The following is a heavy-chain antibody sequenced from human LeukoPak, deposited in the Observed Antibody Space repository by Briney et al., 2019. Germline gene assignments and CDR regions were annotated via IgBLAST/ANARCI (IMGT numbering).Heavy chain of an antibody. CDR2: ISSSGSTI. CDR3: ARDFAFGDGYPVV. J-gene: IGHJ6*04. Sequence: GGSLRLSCAASGFTFSDHYMSWIRQAPGKGLEWVSYISSSGSTIYYADSVKGRFTISRDNAKNSLYLQMNSLRAEDTAVYYCARDFAFGDGYPVVWGKGTTVTVSS. CDR1: GFTFSDHY. D-gene: IGHD5-24*01. V-gene: IGHV3-11*04.